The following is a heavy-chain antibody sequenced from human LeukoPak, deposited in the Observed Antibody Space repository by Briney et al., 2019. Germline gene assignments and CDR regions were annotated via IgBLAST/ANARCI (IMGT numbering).Heavy chain of an antibody. J-gene: IGHJ4*02. CDR1: GGSIGRSNW. CDR3: ARVYNYVWGPFDY. Sequence: SETLSLTCAVSGGSIGRSNWWSWVRQPPGKGLEWIGEIYHSGSTNYNPSLRSRVTISVDKSKNQFSLKLSSVTAADTAVYYCARVYNYVWGPFDYWGQGTLVTVSS. D-gene: IGHD3-16*01. CDR2: IYHSGST. V-gene: IGHV4-4*02.